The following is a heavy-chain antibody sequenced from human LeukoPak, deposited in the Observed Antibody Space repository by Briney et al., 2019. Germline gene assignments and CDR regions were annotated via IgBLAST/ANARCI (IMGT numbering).Heavy chain of an antibody. CDR3: ARVSAGGWLPYFDY. J-gene: IGHJ4*02. CDR2: IYYSGST. CDR1: GGSISSGDYY. D-gene: IGHD5-24*01. Sequence: SQTLSLTCTVSGGSISSGDYYWSWIRQHPGKGLEWIGYIYYSGSTYYNPSLKSRVTISVDTSKNQFSLKLSSVTAADTAVYYCARVSAGGWLPYFDYWGQGTLVTVSS. V-gene: IGHV4-31*03.